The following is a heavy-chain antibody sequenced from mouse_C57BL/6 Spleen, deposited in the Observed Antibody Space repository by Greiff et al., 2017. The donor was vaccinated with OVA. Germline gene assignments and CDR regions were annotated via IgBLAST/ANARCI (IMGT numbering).Heavy chain of an antibody. V-gene: IGHV1-76*01. Sequence: LQESGAELVRPGASVKLSCKASGYTFTDYYINWVKQRPGQGLEWIARIYPGSGNTYYNEKFKGKATLTAEKSSSTAYMQLSSLTSEDSAVYFCAREGVSWFAYWGQGTLVTVSA. CDR2: IYPGSGNT. CDR1: GYTFTDYY. J-gene: IGHJ3*01. CDR3: AREGVSWFAY.